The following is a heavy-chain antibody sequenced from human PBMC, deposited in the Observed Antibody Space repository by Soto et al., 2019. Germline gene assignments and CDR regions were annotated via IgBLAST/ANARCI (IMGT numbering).Heavy chain of an antibody. CDR2: INAGNGNT. J-gene: IGHJ4*02. CDR3: ARVRSGRRNYYDSSGYGFDY. D-gene: IGHD3-22*01. V-gene: IGHV1-3*01. Sequence: QVQLVQSGAEVKKPGASVKVSCKASGYTFTSYAMHWVRQAPGQRLEWMGWINAGNGNTKYSQKFQGRVTITRDTSASTDYMELSSLRSEDTAVYYCARVRSGRRNYYDSSGYGFDYWGQGTLVTVSS. CDR1: GYTFTSYA.